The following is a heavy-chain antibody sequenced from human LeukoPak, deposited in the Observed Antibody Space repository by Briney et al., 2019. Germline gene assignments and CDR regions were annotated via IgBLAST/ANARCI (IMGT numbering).Heavy chain of an antibody. CDR1: GYTFTSYG. V-gene: IGHV1-18*01. CDR2: ISAYNGNT. CDR3: ARFAQYKAASYYYYYYMDV. Sequence: ASVKVSCKASGYTFTSYGISWVRQAPGQGLEWMGWISAYNGNTKYAQKLQGRVTMTTDTSTSTAYMELRSLRSDDTAVYYCARFAQYKAASYYYYYYMDVWGKGTTVTVSS. D-gene: IGHD6-13*01. J-gene: IGHJ6*03.